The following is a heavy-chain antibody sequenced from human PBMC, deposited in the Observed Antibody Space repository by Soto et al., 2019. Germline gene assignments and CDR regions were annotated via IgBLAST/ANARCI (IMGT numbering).Heavy chain of an antibody. CDR2: INSDGSVS. CDR1: GFTFSNYW. D-gene: IGHD2-15*01. CDR3: VRGDCVGGSCYSLAGSFYYYMDV. Sequence: EVKLVESGGGLVQPGGSLRLSCAASGFTFSNYWMYWVRQAPGQGLVWVSRINSDGSVSRYADSVKGRLTISRDNVKNTLYLQMNSLRVEDTSVYYCVRGDCVGGSCYSLAGSFYYYMDVWGKGTTVTVFS. J-gene: IGHJ6*03. V-gene: IGHV3-74*01.